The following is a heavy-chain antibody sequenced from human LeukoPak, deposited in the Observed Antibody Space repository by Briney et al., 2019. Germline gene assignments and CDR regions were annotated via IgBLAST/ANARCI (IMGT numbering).Heavy chain of an antibody. CDR2: INAGNGNT. J-gene: IGHJ4*02. Sequence: ASVKVSCTASGYTFTSYAMHWVRQAPGQRLEWMGWINAGNGNTKYSQKFQGRVTITRDTSASTAYMELSSLRSEDTAVYYCARGSGGVWVLFYLSNIDYWGQGTLVTVSS. D-gene: IGHD3-3*01. CDR3: ARGSGGVWVLFYLSNIDY. CDR1: GYTFTSYA. V-gene: IGHV1-3*01.